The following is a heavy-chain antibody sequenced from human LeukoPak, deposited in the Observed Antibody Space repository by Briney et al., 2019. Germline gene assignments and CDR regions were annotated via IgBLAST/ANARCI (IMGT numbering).Heavy chain of an antibody. CDR1: GLTFSNYL. Sequence: PGGALRLSCAASGLTFSNYLMNWVRQAAGKGREGVANINQDGSEKYYVDSVKGRFTISRDNAKNSLYLQMNSLRAEDTAVYYCARARFATAGADYWGQGTLVTVSS. V-gene: IGHV3-7*01. CDR2: INQDGSEK. J-gene: IGHJ4*02. CDR3: ARARFATAGADY. D-gene: IGHD3-3*01.